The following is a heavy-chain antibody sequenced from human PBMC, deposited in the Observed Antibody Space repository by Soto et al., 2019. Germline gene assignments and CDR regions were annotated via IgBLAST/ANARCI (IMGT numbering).Heavy chain of an antibody. CDR1: GGSINSGGYY. CDR2: IYYSGST. CDR3: AIRHFNWNYGWRYGAFDI. J-gene: IGHJ3*02. V-gene: IGHV4-31*03. Sequence: QVQLQESGPGLVKPSQTLSLTCTVSGGSINSGGYYWSWIRQHPGKGLEWIGYIYYSGSTYYNPSLKSRVTISVDTSKNQFSLKLSSVTAADTAVYYCAIRHFNWNYGWRYGAFDIWGQGTMVTVSS. D-gene: IGHD1-7*01.